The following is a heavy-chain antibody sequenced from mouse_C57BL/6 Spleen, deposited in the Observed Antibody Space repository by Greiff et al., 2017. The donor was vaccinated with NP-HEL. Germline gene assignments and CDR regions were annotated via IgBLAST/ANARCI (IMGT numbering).Heavy chain of an antibody. CDR2: IYWDDDK. V-gene: IGHV8-12*01. CDR1: GFSLSTSGMG. CDR3: ARRHYYGSSYYFDY. D-gene: IGHD1-1*01. J-gene: IGHJ2*01. Sequence: QVTLKVCGPGILQSSQTLSLTCSFSGFSLSTSGMGVSWIRQPSGKGLEWLAHIYWDDDKRYNPSLKSRLTISKDTSRNQVFLKITSVDTADTATYYCARRHYYGSSYYFDYWGQGTTLTVSS.